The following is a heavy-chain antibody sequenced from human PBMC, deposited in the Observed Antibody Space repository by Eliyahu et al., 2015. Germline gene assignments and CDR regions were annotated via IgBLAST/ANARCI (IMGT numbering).Heavy chain of an antibody. CDR2: IDSGDRT. CDR1: GFIFSSNY. V-gene: IGHV3-53*02. Sequence: EVQLVETGGGLIQXGGSVRLSCAAVGFIFSSNYMXXVRQAPGKGLEWVXDIDSGDRTYYADSVKGRFTISRDKSKKTLYLQMNSLRAEDTAVYYCARDAATTYSYWGQGTLVTVSS. CDR3: ARDAATTYSY. J-gene: IGHJ4*02. D-gene: IGHD5-12*01.